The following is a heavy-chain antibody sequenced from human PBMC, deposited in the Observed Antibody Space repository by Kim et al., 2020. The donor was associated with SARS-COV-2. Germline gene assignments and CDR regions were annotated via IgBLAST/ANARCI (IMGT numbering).Heavy chain of an antibody. CDR3: ARDSEWLVPIGYYYYGM. D-gene: IGHD6-19*01. V-gene: IGHV3-33*05. CDR2: ISYDGSNK. J-gene: IGHJ6*01. CDR1: GFTFSSYG. Sequence: GGSLRLSCAASGFTFSSYGMHWVRQAPGKGLEWVAVISYDGSNKYYADSVKGRFTISRDNSKNTLYLQMNSLRAEDTAVYYCARDSEWLVPIGYYYYGM.